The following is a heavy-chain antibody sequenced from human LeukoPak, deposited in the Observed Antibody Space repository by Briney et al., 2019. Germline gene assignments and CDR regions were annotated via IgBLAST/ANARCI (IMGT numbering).Heavy chain of an antibody. CDR2: ISSSGGSI. J-gene: IGHJ4*02. V-gene: IGHV3-11*01. CDR1: GFTFSHYY. CDR3: ARGDIAANDYFDY. D-gene: IGHD2-21*01. Sequence: GGSLRLSCAASGFTFSHYYMNWIRQAPGKGLEWVSYISSSGGSIHYAASVKGRFTISRDNAKNSLYLQMDSLRADDTAVYYCARGDIAANDYFDYWGQGALVTVSS.